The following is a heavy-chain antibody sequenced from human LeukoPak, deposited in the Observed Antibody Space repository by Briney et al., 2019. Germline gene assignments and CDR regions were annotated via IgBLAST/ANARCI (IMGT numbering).Heavy chain of an antibody. V-gene: IGHV1-69*04. D-gene: IGHD1-1*01. Sequence: GASVKVSCKASGGTFSSYAISWVRQAPGQGLEWMGRIIPILGIANYAQKFPGRVTITADKSTSTAYMELSSLRSEDTAVYYCARVGTGYNNWFDPWGQGTLVTVSS. CDR2: IIPILGIA. CDR3: ARVGTGYNNWFDP. CDR1: GGTFSSYA. J-gene: IGHJ5*02.